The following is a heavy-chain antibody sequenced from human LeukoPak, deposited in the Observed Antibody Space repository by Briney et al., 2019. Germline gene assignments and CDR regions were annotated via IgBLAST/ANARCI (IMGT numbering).Heavy chain of an antibody. CDR2: ISSSSSYT. J-gene: IGHJ4*02. Sequence: GGSLRLSCAASGFTFSDYHMSWIRQAPGKGLEWVSYISSSSSYTNYADSVKGRFTISRDNAKNSLYLQMNSLRAEDTAVYYCARDYCSGGSCYSDYWGQGTLVTVSS. V-gene: IGHV3-11*06. CDR3: ARDYCSGGSCYSDY. CDR1: GFTFSDYH. D-gene: IGHD2-15*01.